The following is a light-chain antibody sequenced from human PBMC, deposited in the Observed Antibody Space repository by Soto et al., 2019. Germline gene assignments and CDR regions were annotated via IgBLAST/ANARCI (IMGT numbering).Light chain of an antibody. Sequence: QSVLTQPPSVSGAPGQRVTISCTGSSSNIGAGYDVHWYQQLPGTAPKLLIYGNINRPSGVPDRFSASKSGTSASLAITGLQAEDEADYYCQSFDSSLSGSVFGGGTKLTVL. CDR1: SSNIGAGYD. V-gene: IGLV1-40*01. J-gene: IGLJ2*01. CDR3: QSFDSSLSGSV. CDR2: GNI.